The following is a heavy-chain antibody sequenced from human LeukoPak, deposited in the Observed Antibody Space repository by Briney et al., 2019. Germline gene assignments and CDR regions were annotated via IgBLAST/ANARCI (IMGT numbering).Heavy chain of an antibody. D-gene: IGHD1-26*01. Sequence: ASVKVSCKASGYTFTSYGISWVRQAPGQGLEWMRWISAYNGNTNYAQKLQGRVTMTTDTSTSTAYMELRSLRSDDTAVYYCARDWGIVGASTYWYFDLWGRGTLVNFSS. CDR1: GYTFTSYG. J-gene: IGHJ2*01. CDR3: ARDWGIVGASTYWYFDL. CDR2: ISAYNGNT. V-gene: IGHV1-18*01.